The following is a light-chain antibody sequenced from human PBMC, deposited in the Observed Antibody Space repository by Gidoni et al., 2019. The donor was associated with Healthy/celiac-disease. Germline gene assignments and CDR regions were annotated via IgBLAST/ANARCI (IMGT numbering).Light chain of an antibody. J-gene: IGKJ3*01. CDR3: QQSYSTPRT. V-gene: IGKV1-39*01. CDR2: AAS. CDR1: QSISSY. Sequence: IQMTQSPSSLSASVGDRVTITCRASQSISSYLHWYQQKPGKAPKLLIYAASSLQSGVPSRFSGSGSGTDFTLTISSLQPEDFATYYCQQSYSTPRTFXPXTKVDIK.